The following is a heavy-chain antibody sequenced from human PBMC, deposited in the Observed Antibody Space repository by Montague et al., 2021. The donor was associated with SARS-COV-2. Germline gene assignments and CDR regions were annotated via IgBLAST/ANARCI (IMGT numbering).Heavy chain of an antibody. D-gene: IGHD3-22*01. Sequence: SETLSLTCTVSGGSISNYYWCWIRHPPGRGLEWVGYIYYSGSTDYSPSLKSQVTISLDTSKNQFSLKVTSVTAADTAVYYCARGGGYYNYGLDVWGPGTTVTVSS. CDR3: ARGGGYYNYGLDV. V-gene: IGHV4-59*01. CDR2: IYYSGST. CDR1: GGSISNYY. J-gene: IGHJ6*02.